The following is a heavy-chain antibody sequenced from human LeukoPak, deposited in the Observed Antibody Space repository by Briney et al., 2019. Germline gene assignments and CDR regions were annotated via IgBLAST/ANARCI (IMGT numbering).Heavy chain of an antibody. CDR1: GFTFSSYD. J-gene: IGHJ4*02. D-gene: IGHD3-3*01. CDR2: IGTAGDT. V-gene: IGHV3-13*01. CDR3: ARGSGEGFDY. Sequence: PGGSLRLSCAASGFTFSSYDMHWVRHATGKGLEWDSAIGTAGDTYYPGSVKGRFTISRENAKNSLYLQMNSLRAGDTAVYYCARGSGEGFDYWGQGTLVTVSS.